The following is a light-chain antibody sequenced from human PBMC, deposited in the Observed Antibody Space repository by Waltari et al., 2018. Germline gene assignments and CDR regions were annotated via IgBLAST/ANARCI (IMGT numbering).Light chain of an antibody. CDR2: RNT. V-gene: IGLV1-47*01. CDR1: SSNIGSKF. J-gene: IGLJ3*02. CDR3: ASWDDSLSHWV. Sequence: QSVPTQPPSASGTPGQRVSSSCSGSSSNIGSKFVSWYQQLPGSAPKLLIIRNTQRSSGVPDRFSASKSGTSASLAISGLRSDDEGYYYCASWDDSLSHWVFGGGTKVTVL.